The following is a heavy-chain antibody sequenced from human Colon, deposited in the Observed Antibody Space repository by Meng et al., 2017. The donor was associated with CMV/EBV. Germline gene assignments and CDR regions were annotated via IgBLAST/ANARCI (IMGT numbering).Heavy chain of an antibody. D-gene: IGHD4-23*01. V-gene: IGHV1-2*02. Sequence: ASVKVSCKASGYTFTGYYMHWVRQAPGQGLEWMGWINPNSGGTNYAQKFQGRVTMTRDTSISTAYMELSRLRSDDTAVYYCARDADYGGNEPPFDIWGQGTMVTVSS. CDR3: ARDADYGGNEPPFDI. J-gene: IGHJ3*02. CDR1: GYTFTGYY. CDR2: INPNSGGT.